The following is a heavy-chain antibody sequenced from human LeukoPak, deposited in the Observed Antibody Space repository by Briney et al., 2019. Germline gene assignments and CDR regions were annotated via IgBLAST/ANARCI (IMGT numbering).Heavy chain of an antibody. Sequence: ASVNVSCKASGYTFTSYGISWVRQAPGQGLEWMGWISAYNGNTNYAQKLQGRVTMTTDTSTSTAYMELSRLRSDDTAVYYCAPVRGGDYFDYWGQGTLVTVSS. D-gene: IGHD2-2*01. CDR2: ISAYNGNT. CDR1: GYTFTSYG. J-gene: IGHJ4*02. V-gene: IGHV1-18*01. CDR3: APVRGGDYFDY.